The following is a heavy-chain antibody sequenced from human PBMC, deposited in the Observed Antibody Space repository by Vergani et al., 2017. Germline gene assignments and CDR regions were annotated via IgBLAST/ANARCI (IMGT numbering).Heavy chain of an antibody. D-gene: IGHD3-9*01. CDR3: ARGDYGILTGYRY. CDR1: GYTFSNYY. V-gene: IGHV1-46*03. J-gene: IGHJ4*02. CDR2: INPSGGHT. Sequence: QVQVLQSGAEEKKCGASVKVSCKTSGYTFSNYYMHWVRQAPGQGLEWMGIINPSGGHTNYAQKFQGRVTMTRDTSTSTVYRELSSLRSEDTAIYYCARGDYGILTGYRYWGQGTLVTVSA.